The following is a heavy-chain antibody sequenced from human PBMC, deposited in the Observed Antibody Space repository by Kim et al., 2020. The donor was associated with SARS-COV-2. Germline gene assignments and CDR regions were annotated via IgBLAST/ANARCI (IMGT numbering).Heavy chain of an antibody. CDR2: INPNSGGT. J-gene: IGHJ4*02. V-gene: IGHV1-2*06. CDR1: GYTFTGYY. Sequence: ASVKVSCKASGYTFTGYYMHWVRQAPGQGLEWMGRINPNSGGTNYAQKFQGRVTMTRDTSISTAYMELSRLRADDTAVYYCASEPNEMTPGGTGYWGQGTLATVSS. CDR3: ASEPNEMTPGGTGY. D-gene: IGHD2-8*02.